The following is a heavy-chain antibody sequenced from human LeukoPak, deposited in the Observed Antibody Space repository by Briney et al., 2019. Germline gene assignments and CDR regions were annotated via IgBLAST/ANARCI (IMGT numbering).Heavy chain of an antibody. Sequence: GGSLRLSCAASGFTFSSYAMHWVRQAPGKGLEWVAVISYDGSNKYYADSVKGRFTISRDNSKNTLYLQMNSLRAEDTAVYYCAKRSKPGIAAAGISRGYFDYWGQGTLVTVSS. CDR2: ISYDGSNK. J-gene: IGHJ4*02. V-gene: IGHV3-30-3*02. D-gene: IGHD6-13*01. CDR1: GFTFSSYA. CDR3: AKRSKPGIAAAGISRGYFDY.